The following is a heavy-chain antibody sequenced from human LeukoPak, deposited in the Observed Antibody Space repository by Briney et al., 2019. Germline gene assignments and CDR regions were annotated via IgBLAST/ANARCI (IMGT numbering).Heavy chain of an antibody. CDR3: ARDEGTVSSD. CDR1: GGSFSGYY. V-gene: IGHV4-59*10. D-gene: IGHD4-11*01. Sequence: PSETLSLTCAVYGGSFSGYYWSWIRQPPGKGLEWIGRIYTSGSTNYSPSLKSRVTMSVDTSKNQFSLKLSSVTAADTAVYYCARDEGTVSSDWGQGTLVTVSS. J-gene: IGHJ4*02. CDR2: IYTSGST.